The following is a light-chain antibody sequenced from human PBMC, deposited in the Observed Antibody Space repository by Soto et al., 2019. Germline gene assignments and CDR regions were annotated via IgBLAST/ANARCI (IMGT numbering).Light chain of an antibody. CDR1: QSVSDY. Sequence: VLTQSPARLSLSPGERATLSCRAGQSVSDYLAWYQQKPGQPPRLLFFDASNRATGVPDRFSAGGSGTDFTLTISSLQPEDVAAYYCQKYNSAPLTFGGGTKVEIK. CDR2: DAS. V-gene: IGKV3-11*01. CDR3: QKYNSAPLT. J-gene: IGKJ4*01.